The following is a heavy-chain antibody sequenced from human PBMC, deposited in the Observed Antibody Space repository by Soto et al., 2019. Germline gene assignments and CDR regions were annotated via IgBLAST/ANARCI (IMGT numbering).Heavy chain of an antibody. CDR1: GGTCSDAW. D-gene: IGHD6-6*01. J-gene: IGHJ4*02. V-gene: IGHV3-15*01. CDR3: TTGSTSTKNY. Sequence: GGSLRISCAASGGTCSDAWWSWVRQDPGKGLEWVGRIKSKTDGGTTDYTAPVKGRFTISRDDSKNTLYLQMNSLKIEDTAVYYCTTGSTSTKNYWGQGTLVNVSS. CDR2: IKSKTDGGTT.